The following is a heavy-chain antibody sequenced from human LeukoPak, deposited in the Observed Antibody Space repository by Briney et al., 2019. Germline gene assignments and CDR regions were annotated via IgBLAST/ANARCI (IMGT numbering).Heavy chain of an antibody. Sequence: GGSLRLSCEGSGFSFSSYWMTWVRQSPGKGPGWVANIKQDESERYTVDSVKGRFTISRDNAKNSVYLHMNSLRAEDTAVYYCAKGHSGRGAQGAFDIWGQGTMVTVSS. CDR2: IKQDESER. CDR3: AKGHSGRGAQGAFDI. D-gene: IGHD3-10*01. J-gene: IGHJ3*02. V-gene: IGHV3-7*03. CDR1: GFSFSSYW.